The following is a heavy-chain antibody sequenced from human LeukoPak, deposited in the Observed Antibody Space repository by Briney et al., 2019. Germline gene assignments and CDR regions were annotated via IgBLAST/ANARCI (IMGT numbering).Heavy chain of an antibody. D-gene: IGHD3-22*01. CDR1: GFTFSSYG. CDR3: AKDQGGYDSSGYKGGFDY. CDR2: ISYDGSNK. Sequence: GGSLRLFCAASGFTFSSYGMHWVRQAPGKGLEWVAVISYDGSNKYYADSVKGRFTISRDNSKNTLYLQMNSLRAEDTAVYYCAKDQGGYDSSGYKGGFDYWGQGTLVTVSS. V-gene: IGHV3-30*18. J-gene: IGHJ4*02.